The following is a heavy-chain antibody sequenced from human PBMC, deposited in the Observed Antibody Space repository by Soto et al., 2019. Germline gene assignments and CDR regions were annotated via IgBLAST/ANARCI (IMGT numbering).Heavy chain of an antibody. D-gene: IGHD2-15*01. V-gene: IGHV3-30*03. CDR2: ISYDGSNK. CDR1: GFTFSSYG. Sequence: GGSLRLSCAASGFTFSSYGMHWVRQAPGKGLEWVAVISYDGSNKYYADSVKGRFTISRDNSKNTLYLQMNSLRAEDTAVYYCVRGGGGGLFDPWGQGTMVTAPQ. CDR3: VRGGGGGLFDP. J-gene: IGHJ5*02.